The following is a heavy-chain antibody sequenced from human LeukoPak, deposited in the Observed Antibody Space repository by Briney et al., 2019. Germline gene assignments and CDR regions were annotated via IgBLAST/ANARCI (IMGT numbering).Heavy chain of an antibody. D-gene: IGHD2-15*01. CDR2: ISAYNGNT. Sequence: ASVKVSCKASGYTFNNYDISWVRQAPGQGLEWMGWISAYNGNTNYAQKFQGRVTMTTDTSTSTAHMDLRSLRFDDTAVYYCARYCSSVSCYSPLYYMDVWGTGTTVTVSS. J-gene: IGHJ6*03. CDR3: ARYCSSVSCYSPLYYMDV. CDR1: GYTFNNYD. V-gene: IGHV1-18*01.